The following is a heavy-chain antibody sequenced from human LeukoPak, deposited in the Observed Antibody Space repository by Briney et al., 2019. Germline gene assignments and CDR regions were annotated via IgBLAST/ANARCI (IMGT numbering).Heavy chain of an antibody. D-gene: IGHD2-15*01. J-gene: IGHJ5*02. CDR2: INHSGST. CDR1: GGSFSGYY. CDR3: ARPLSLGYCSGGSCYGRGAWFDR. V-gene: IGHV4-34*01. Sequence: SETLSLTCAVYGGSFSGYYWSWIRQPPGKGLEWIGEINHSGSTNYNPSLKSRVTISVDMSKNQFSLKLTSVTAADTAVYYCARPLSLGYCSGGSCYGRGAWFDRWGQGTLVTVSS.